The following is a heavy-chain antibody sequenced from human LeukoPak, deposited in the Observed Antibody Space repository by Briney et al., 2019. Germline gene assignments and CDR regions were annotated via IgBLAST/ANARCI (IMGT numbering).Heavy chain of an antibody. CDR3: ARVANITTFGMDV. J-gene: IGHJ6*02. CDR2: IWYDGSKK. D-gene: IGHD3-9*01. V-gene: IGHV3-33*01. CDR1: GFTFSSFG. Sequence: PGRSLRLSCAASGFTFSSFGMHWVRQAPGKGLEWVAVIWYDGSKKYYADSVKGRFTISRDNSKNTLYLRMSSLRGEDTSVYYCARVANITTFGMDVWGQGTTVTVSS.